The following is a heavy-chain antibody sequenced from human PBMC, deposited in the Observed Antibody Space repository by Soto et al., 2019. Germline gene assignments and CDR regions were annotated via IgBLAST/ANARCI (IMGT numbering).Heavy chain of an antibody. CDR1: GGSISSGGYY. Sequence: QVQLQESGPGLVKPSQTLSLTCTVSGGSISSGGYYWSWIRQHPGNGLEWIGYIYYSGSTYYNPSLQSRVTISVDTSKNQFSLKMSSVTAADTAVYYCAREGVNCGGDCSDDAFDIWGQGTMVTVSS. D-gene: IGHD2-21*02. J-gene: IGHJ3*02. CDR2: IYYSGST. V-gene: IGHV4-31*03. CDR3: AREGVNCGGDCSDDAFDI.